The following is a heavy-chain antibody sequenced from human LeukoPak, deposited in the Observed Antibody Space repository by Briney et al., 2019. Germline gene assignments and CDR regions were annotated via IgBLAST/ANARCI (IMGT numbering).Heavy chain of an antibody. CDR3: ARDYNGMDV. D-gene: IGHD3-10*01. Sequence: TSETLSLTCAVYGGSFSGYYWSWIRQPPGKGLEWIGEINHSGSTNYNPSLKSRVTISVDTSKNQFSLKLSSVTAADTAVYYCARDYNGMDVWGQGTTVTVSS. J-gene: IGHJ6*02. V-gene: IGHV4-34*01. CDR2: INHSGST. CDR1: GGSFSGYY.